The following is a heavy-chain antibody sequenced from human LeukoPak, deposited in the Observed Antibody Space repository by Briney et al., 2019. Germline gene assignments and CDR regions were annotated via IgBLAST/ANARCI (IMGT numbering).Heavy chain of an antibody. Sequence: GASVKVSCKASGYTFTSYGISWVRQAPGQGLEWMGWINPNSGGTNYAQKFQGRVTMTRDTSISTAYMELSRLRSDDTAVYYCAGYCGGDCYPDFDYWGQGTLVTVSS. V-gene: IGHV1-2*02. CDR1: GYTFTSYG. CDR3: AGYCGGDCYPDFDY. CDR2: INPNSGGT. J-gene: IGHJ4*02. D-gene: IGHD2-21*02.